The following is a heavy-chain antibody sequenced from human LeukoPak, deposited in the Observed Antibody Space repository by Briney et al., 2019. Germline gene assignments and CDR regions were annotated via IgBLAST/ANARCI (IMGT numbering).Heavy chain of an antibody. CDR3: ARSIVGATYTIDY. CDR2: INHSGST. Sequence: SETLSLTCAVYGGSFSGYYWSWIRQPPGKGLEWIGEINHSGSTNYNPSLKSRVTISVDTSKNQFSLKLSSVPAADTAVYYCARSIVGATYTIDYWGQGTLVTVSS. J-gene: IGHJ4*02. V-gene: IGHV4-34*01. D-gene: IGHD1-26*01. CDR1: GGSFSGYY.